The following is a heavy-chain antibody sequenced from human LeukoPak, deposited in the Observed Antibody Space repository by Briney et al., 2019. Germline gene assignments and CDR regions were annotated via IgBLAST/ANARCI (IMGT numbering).Heavy chain of an antibody. D-gene: IGHD3-3*01. CDR3: ASILDFWSGYYFPFDY. V-gene: IGHV3-7*02. CDR2: IKQDGSEK. J-gene: IGHJ4*02. CDR1: GFTLSRYW. Sequence: GGSLRLSCAASGFTLSRYWMTWVRQAPGKGLEWVANIKQDGSEKYYVDSVKGRFTISRDNAKNSLYLQMNSLRAEDTAVYYCASILDFWSGYYFPFDYWGQGTLVTVSS.